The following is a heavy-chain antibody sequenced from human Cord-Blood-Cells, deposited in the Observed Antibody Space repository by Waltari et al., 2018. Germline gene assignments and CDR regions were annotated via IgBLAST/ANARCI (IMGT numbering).Heavy chain of an antibody. CDR1: GGSISSYS. Sequence: QVQLQESGPGLVKPSETLSLTCTVPGGSISSYSWSWIRHPAGKGLEWIGRIYTSGSTNYNPSLKSRVTMSVDTSKNQFSLKLSSVTAADTAVYYCARDALPSVVGAHWAFDIWGQGTMVTVSS. V-gene: IGHV4-4*07. CDR2: IYTSGST. D-gene: IGHD1-26*01. J-gene: IGHJ3*02. CDR3: ARDALPSVVGAHWAFDI.